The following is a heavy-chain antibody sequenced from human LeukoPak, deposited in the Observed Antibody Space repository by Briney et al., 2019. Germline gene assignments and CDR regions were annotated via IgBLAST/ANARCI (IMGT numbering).Heavy chain of an antibody. Sequence: KFGEPLKISFKCSGYSFTTYWIGWVRQMPGKGLEWMGIIYPGDSATRYSPSFQGQVTISADKSISTAYLQWSSLKASDTAMYYCARRGYYDSSSYSNAFDIWGQGTMVTVSS. CDR3: ARRGYYDSSSYSNAFDI. D-gene: IGHD3-22*01. CDR1: GYSFTTYW. CDR2: IYPGDSAT. V-gene: IGHV5-51*01. J-gene: IGHJ3*02.